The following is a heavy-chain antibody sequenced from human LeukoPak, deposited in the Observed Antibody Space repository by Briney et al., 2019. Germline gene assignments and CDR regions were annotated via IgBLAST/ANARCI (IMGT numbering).Heavy chain of an antibody. CDR2: INSDGSST. J-gene: IGHJ4*02. Sequence: GGFLRLSCAASGFTFSSYWMHWVRQAPGKGLVWVSRINSDGSSTSYADSVKGRFTISRDNAKNSLYLQMNSLRAEDTALYYCAKGGPYDILTAPFDYWGQGTLVTVSS. CDR3: AKGGPYDILTAPFDY. CDR1: GFTFSSYW. D-gene: IGHD3-9*01. V-gene: IGHV3-74*01.